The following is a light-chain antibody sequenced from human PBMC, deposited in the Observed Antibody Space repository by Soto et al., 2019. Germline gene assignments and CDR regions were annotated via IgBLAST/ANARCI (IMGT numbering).Light chain of an antibody. Sequence: EIVMTQSPDTLSLSPGGRATLSFRASSSVSSRDLAWYQQKPGQAPRLLIWGASIRAADLPDRFSGGGSETDFTLTISRLETEDFAVYYCHQYGSSPGTFGQGTKGDIK. CDR1: SSVSSRD. V-gene: IGKV3-20*01. CDR3: HQYGSSPGT. CDR2: GAS. J-gene: IGKJ1*01.